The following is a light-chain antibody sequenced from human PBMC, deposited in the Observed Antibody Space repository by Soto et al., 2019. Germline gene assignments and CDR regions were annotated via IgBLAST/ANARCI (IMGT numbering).Light chain of an antibody. CDR3: SAWDDSLVVV. J-gene: IGLJ2*01. CDR2: SNH. Sequence: QSVLTQPASASRTPGQTVTISCPGSSSNIGSNSVNWFQHLPGAVPKLLIFSNHQRPSGVPDRFSGSKSGTSASLAISGLQTEDEADYYCSAWDDSLVVVFGGGTKVTVL. V-gene: IGLV1-44*01. CDR1: SSNIGSNS.